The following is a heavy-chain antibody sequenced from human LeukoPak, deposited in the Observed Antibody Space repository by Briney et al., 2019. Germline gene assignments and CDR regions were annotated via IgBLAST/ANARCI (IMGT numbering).Heavy chain of an antibody. CDR3: ARVQRVTMVRGVTAPLYY. CDR1: GYTFTSYY. Sequence: ASVKVSCKASGYTFTSYYKHWVRQAPGQGLEWMGIINPSGGSTSYAQKFQGRVTMTRDTSTSTVYMELSSLRSEDTAVYYCARVQRVTMVRGVTAPLYYWGQGTLVTVSS. D-gene: IGHD3-10*01. V-gene: IGHV1-46*01. CDR2: INPSGGST. J-gene: IGHJ4*02.